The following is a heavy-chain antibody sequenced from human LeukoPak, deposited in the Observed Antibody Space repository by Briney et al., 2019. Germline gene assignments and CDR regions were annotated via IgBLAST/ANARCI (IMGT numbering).Heavy chain of an antibody. CDR3: ARMMDSSSSDAFDI. V-gene: IGHV2-70*04. Sequence: SGPTLMNPTQTLTLTCTFPGFSLRTVGMRVTWIRQPPEKALEWLAHRVWDDDKFYSTALKTRLTISKGTSKNQVVLTMTNRDPVDTATYYCARMMDSSSSDAFDIWGQGTMVTVSS. CDR2: RVWDDDK. J-gene: IGHJ3*02. D-gene: IGHD6-13*01. CDR1: GFSLRTVGMR.